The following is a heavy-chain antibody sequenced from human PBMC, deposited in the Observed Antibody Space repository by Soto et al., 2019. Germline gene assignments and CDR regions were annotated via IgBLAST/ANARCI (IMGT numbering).Heavy chain of an antibody. CDR3: AKVPGIAAAGVDY. J-gene: IGHJ4*02. Sequence: QVQLVESGGGVVQPGRSLRLSCAASGFTFSSYGMHWVRQAPGKGLEWVAVISYDGSNKYYADSVKGRFTISRDNSKNPLYLQMNSLRAEDTAVYYCAKVPGIAAAGVDYWGQGTLVTVSS. CDR1: GFTFSSYG. D-gene: IGHD6-13*01. CDR2: ISYDGSNK. V-gene: IGHV3-30*18.